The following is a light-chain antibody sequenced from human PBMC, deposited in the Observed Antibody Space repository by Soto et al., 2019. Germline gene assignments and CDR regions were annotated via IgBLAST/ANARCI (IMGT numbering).Light chain of an antibody. CDR3: SSYRGSNNFV. V-gene: IGLV2-14*01. CDR2: EVT. CDR1: STDIGAYNY. J-gene: IGLJ1*01. Sequence: QSVLTQPASVSGSPGQSITISCTGTSTDIGAYNYVSWYQQHPGKAPKLLIYEVTNRPSGVSNRFSGSKSGNTASLTVSGLQAEDEAHYYCSSYRGSNNFVFGSGTKVTVL.